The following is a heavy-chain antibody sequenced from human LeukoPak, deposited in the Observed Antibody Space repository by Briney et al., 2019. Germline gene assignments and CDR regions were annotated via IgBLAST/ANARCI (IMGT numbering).Heavy chain of an antibody. CDR1: GGSISSYY. CDR3: ARDLLNEGNHLDY. J-gene: IGHJ4*02. V-gene: IGHV4-59*01. CDR2: IYYSGST. D-gene: IGHD4-23*01. Sequence: SETLSLTCTVSGGSISSYYWSWIRQPPGKGLEWIGYIYYSGSTNYNPSLRSRVTISVDTSKNQFSLKLSSVTAADTAVYYCARDLLNEGNHLDYWGQGTLVTVSS.